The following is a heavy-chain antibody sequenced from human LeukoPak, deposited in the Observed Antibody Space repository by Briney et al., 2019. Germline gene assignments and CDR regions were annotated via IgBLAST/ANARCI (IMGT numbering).Heavy chain of an antibody. V-gene: IGHV3-30-3*01. Sequence: GESLRLSCAASGFTFSHYFMHWVRQAPDKGLEWVAVIASDGSQTFYVESVKGRFTISRDNSKNSLYLQMNSLRAEDTAVYYCARVPSSGWYLRSYFDYWGQGTLVTVSS. J-gene: IGHJ4*02. CDR2: IASDGSQT. CDR1: GFTFSHYF. D-gene: IGHD6-19*01. CDR3: ARVPSSGWYLRSYFDY.